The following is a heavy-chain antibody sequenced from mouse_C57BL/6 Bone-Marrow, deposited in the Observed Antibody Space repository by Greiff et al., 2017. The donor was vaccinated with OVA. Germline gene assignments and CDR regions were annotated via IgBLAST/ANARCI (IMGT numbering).Heavy chain of an antibody. CDR1: GYSFTSYY. CDR3: ARGGLLHWFAY. D-gene: IGHD2-3*01. V-gene: IGHV1-66*01. Sequence: VKLVESGPELVKPGASVKISCKASGYSFTSYYIHWVKQRPGQGLEWIGWIYPGSGNTKYNEKFKGKATLTADTSSSTAYMQLSSLTSEDSAVYYCARGGLLHWFAYWGQGTLVTVSA. J-gene: IGHJ3*01. CDR2: IYPGSGNT.